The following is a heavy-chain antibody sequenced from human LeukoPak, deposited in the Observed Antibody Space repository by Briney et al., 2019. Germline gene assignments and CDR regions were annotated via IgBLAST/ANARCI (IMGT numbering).Heavy chain of an antibody. Sequence: GGSLRLSCAASGFTFSSYAMSWVRQAPGKGLEWVSAISGSGGSTYYADSVKGRFTISRDNSKNTLYLQMNSLRAEDTAVYYCARDDYYDSSGYFIDYWGQGTLVTVSS. CDR2: ISGSGGST. V-gene: IGHV3-23*01. D-gene: IGHD3-22*01. CDR3: ARDDYYDSSGYFIDY. CDR1: GFTFSSYA. J-gene: IGHJ4*02.